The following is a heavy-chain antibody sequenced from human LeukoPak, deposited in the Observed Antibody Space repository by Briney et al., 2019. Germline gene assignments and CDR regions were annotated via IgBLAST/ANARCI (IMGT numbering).Heavy chain of an antibody. J-gene: IGHJ4*02. D-gene: IGHD6-19*01. Sequence: GESLKISCKGFGYSFTNYWIAWVRQMPGKGLEWMGIIYPGDSDTRYSPSFQGQVTISADKSISTAYLQWSSLKASDTAMYYCARHGYSSGRYEGYFDYWGQGTLVTVSS. CDR1: GYSFTNYW. V-gene: IGHV5-51*01. CDR2: IYPGDSDT. CDR3: ARHGYSSGRYEGYFDY.